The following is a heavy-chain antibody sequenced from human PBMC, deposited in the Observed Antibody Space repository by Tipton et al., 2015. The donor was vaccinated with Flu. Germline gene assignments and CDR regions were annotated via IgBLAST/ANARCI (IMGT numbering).Heavy chain of an antibody. CDR2: IYTSGST. V-gene: IGHV4-61*02. D-gene: IGHD3-9*01. CDR1: GGSISSGSYY. J-gene: IGHJ2*01. CDR3: ARRITIFWYFDL. Sequence: TLSLTCTVSGGSISSGSYYWSWIRQPAGKGLEWIGRIYTSGSTNYNPSLKSRVTISVDTTKNQFSLKLSSVTTADTAVYYRARRITIFWYFDLWGRGTLVTVSS.